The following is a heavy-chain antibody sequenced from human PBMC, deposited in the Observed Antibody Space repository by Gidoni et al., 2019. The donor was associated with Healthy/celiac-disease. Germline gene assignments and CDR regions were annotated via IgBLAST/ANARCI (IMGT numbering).Heavy chain of an antibody. CDR1: VGSISSSRYY. D-gene: IGHD6-13*01. J-gene: IGHJ4*02. V-gene: IGHV4-39*01. CDR3: ASDRPRAGLDY. CDR2: IYYSGST. Sequence: QLQASGPGLLQPSATLYLTCTVSVGSISSSRYYWGWIRQPPGKGLEWIGSIYYSGSTSYNPSLKSRVTISVVTSKKQFSLKMSSVTAADTAVYYCASDRPRAGLDYWGQGTLVTVSS.